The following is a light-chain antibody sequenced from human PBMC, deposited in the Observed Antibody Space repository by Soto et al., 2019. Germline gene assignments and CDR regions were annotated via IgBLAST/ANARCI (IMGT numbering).Light chain of an antibody. Sequence: DIQMTQSPSSLSASVGDRVTITCRASQSISSYLNWYQQKPGKAPKLLIYAASSLQSGVQSRFSGSASRTDFTLTISSLQPEDFATYYCQQSYSTLYTFGQGTKLEIK. CDR1: QSISSY. CDR2: AAS. V-gene: IGKV1-39*01. J-gene: IGKJ2*01. CDR3: QQSYSTLYT.